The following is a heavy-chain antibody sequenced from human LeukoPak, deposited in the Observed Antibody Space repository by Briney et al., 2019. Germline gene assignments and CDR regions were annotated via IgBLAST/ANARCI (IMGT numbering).Heavy chain of an antibody. Sequence: GGSLRLSCAASGFTFSSYAMGWVRQAPGKGLEWVSAISGSGDTPYYADSVKGRFTISRDNSKNTLSLQMHSLRAEDTAVYYCAKRPSSYGSSTPNWFDPWGQGTLVTVSS. V-gene: IGHV3-23*01. J-gene: IGHJ5*02. CDR2: ISGSGDTP. D-gene: IGHD3-16*02. CDR3: AKRPSSYGSSTPNWFDP. CDR1: GFTFSSYA.